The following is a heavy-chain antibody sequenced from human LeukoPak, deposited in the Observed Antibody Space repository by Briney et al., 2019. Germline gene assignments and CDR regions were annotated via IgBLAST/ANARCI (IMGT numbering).Heavy chain of an antibody. CDR3: ASTPIYCGGDCYPEDC. CDR1: GGSISSYY. V-gene: IGHV4-59*08. CDR2: IYYSGST. Sequence: SETLSLTCTVSGGSISSYYWSWIRQPPGKGLEWIGYIYYSGSTNYNPSLKSRVTISVDTSKNQFSLKLSSVTAADTAVYYCASTPIYCGGDCYPEDCWGQGTLVTVSS. J-gene: IGHJ4*02. D-gene: IGHD2-21*01.